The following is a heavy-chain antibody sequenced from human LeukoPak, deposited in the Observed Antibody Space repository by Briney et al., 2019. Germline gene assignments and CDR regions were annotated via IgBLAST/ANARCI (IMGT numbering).Heavy chain of an antibody. CDR3: ASKLEYSTSSGIY. CDR1: GGSFSGYY. D-gene: IGHD6-6*01. CDR2: INHSGSP. J-gene: IGHJ4*02. V-gene: IGHV4-34*01. Sequence: TSDTLSLTCAVYGGSFSGYYWSWIRQPPGKGLEWIGEINHSGSPNYNPSLRSRVTISVDTSENQFSLKLSSVTAADTAVYYCASKLEYSTSSGIYWGQGTLVTVSS.